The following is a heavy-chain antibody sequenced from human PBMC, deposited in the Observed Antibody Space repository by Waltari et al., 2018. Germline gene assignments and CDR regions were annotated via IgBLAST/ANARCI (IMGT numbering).Heavy chain of an antibody. D-gene: IGHD3-3*01. CDR1: GFTFSSYW. J-gene: IGHJ6*03. CDR2: INSDGSST. CDR3: AREWNDFWSGPHAGYYMDV. Sequence: EVQLVESGGGLVQPGGSLRLSCAASGFTFSSYWMHWVRQAPGNGRVWVSRINSDGSSTSYADSVKGRFTISRDNAKNTLYLQMNSLRAEDTAVYYCAREWNDFWSGPHAGYYMDVWGKGTTVTISS. V-gene: IGHV3-74*01.